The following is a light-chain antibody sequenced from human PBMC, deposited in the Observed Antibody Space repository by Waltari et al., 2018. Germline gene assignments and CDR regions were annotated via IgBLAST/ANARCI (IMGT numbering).Light chain of an antibody. V-gene: IGLV2-11*01. CDR2: DGS. CDR3: SSYAGSNTFV. J-gene: IGLJ2*01. Sequence: QAALTQPPSVSGSPGQSVTISCTGTSSDVGGVNSVSWYQQNPGKAPKLMIYDGSKRPSGVSDRFSGYKSGNTASLTISGLQAEDEADYYCSSYAGSNTFVFGGGTRLTVL. CDR1: SSDVGGVNS.